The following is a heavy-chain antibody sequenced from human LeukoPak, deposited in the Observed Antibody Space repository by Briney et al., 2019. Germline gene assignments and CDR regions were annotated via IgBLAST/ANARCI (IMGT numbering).Heavy chain of an antibody. CDR2: IVPIFGTA. Sequence: SVKVSCKASGGTFSSYAITWVRQAPGQGLEWMGGIVPIFGTANYAQKFQGRVTITADESTSTAYMELSSLRSEDTAVYYCATEEDTAMGLQFDYWGQGTLVTVSS. V-gene: IGHV1-69*13. J-gene: IGHJ4*02. D-gene: IGHD5-18*01. CDR1: GGTFSSYA. CDR3: ATEEDTAMGLQFDY.